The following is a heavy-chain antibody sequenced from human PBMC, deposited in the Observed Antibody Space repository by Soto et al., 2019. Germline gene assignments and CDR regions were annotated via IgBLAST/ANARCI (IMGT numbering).Heavy chain of an antibody. V-gene: IGHV1-18*01. J-gene: IGHJ6*02. CDR1: GYTFTSYG. CDR3: ARIRGSYYVYYYYYYGMDV. CDR2: ISAYNGNT. Sequence: QVQLVQSGAEVKKPGASVKVSCKASGYTFTSYGISWVRQAPGQGLEWMGWISAYNGNTNYAQKLQGRVTMTTDTXXSXAXXELRSLRSDDTAVYYCARIRGSYYVYYYYYYGMDVWGQGTTVTVSS. D-gene: IGHD1-26*01.